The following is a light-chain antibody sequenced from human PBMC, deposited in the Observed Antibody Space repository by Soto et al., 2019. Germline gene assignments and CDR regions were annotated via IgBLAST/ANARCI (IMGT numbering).Light chain of an antibody. CDR2: DVS. Sequence: QSALTQPASVSGSPGQSITISCTGTNSDVGGSNYVSWYQQHPGKAPKLLIYDVSNRPSGLSNRFSGSKSGNTASLTISGLQAEDEGDYYCSSYSSSSSVVFGGGTKLTVL. CDR3: SSYSSSSSVV. CDR1: NSDVGGSNY. J-gene: IGLJ2*01. V-gene: IGLV2-14*01.